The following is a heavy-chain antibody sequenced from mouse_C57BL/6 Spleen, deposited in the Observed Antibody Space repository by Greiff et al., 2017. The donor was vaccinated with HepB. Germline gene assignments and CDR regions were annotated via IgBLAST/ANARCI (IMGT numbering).Heavy chain of an antibody. J-gene: IGHJ2*01. CDR2: IYPRDGST. Sequence: VQLQQSDAELVKPGASVKISCKVSGYTFTDHPIHWMKQRPEQGLEWIGYIYPRDGSTKYNEKFKGKATLTADKSSSTAYMQLNSLTSEDSAVYFCARRQTRTAQAFDYWGQGTTLTVSS. D-gene: IGHD3-2*02. CDR3: ARRQTRTAQAFDY. V-gene: IGHV1-78*01. CDR1: GYTFTDHP.